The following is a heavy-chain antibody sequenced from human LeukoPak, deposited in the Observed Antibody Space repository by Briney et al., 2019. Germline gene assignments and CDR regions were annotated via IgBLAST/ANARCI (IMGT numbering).Heavy chain of an antibody. CDR3: ARLSYDSSGYYYGFDY. J-gene: IGHJ4*02. V-gene: IGHV4-34*01. CDR1: GGSFSGYY. D-gene: IGHD3-22*01. CDR2: INHSGST. Sequence: SETLSLTCAVYGGSFSGYYWNWIRQPPGKGLEWIGEINHSGSTNYNPSLKSRVTISVDTSKNQFSLKLSSVTAADTAVYYCARLSYDSSGYYYGFDYWGQGTLVTVSS.